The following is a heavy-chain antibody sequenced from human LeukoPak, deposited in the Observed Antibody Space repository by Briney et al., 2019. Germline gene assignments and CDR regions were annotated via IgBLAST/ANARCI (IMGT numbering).Heavy chain of an antibody. Sequence: ASVKVSCKASGYTFTSYYMHWVRQAPGQGLEWMGIINPSGGSTSYAQKFQGRVTMTRDMSTSTVYMELSSLRSEDTAVYYCARSYSSGWEYTWFDPWGQGTLVTVSS. CDR3: ARSYSSGWEYTWFDP. CDR2: INPSGGST. D-gene: IGHD6-19*01. J-gene: IGHJ5*02. V-gene: IGHV1-46*01. CDR1: GYTFTSYY.